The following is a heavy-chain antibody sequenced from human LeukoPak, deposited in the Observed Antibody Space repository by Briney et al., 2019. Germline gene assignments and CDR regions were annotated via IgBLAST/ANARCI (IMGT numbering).Heavy chain of an antibody. V-gene: IGHV3-43*01. CDR2: ISWNGGTT. CDR1: GFTFDDYT. D-gene: IGHD1-1*01. J-gene: IGHJ5*01. CDR3: AKGNTGNYDDNCFDP. Sequence: PGGSLRLFCAASGFTFDDYTMHCVRQAPGKGLEWVSVISWNGGTTYYADSVKGRFTLSRDNSENSLYLQMNSLRTEDTALYYCAKGNTGNYDDNCFDPWGEGTLFIVST.